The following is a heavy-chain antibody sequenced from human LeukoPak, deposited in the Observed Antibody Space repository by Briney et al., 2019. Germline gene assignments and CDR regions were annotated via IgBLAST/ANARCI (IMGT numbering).Heavy chain of an antibody. CDR3: ARPYYDILIGAFDM. D-gene: IGHD3-9*01. CDR2: IYRSGST. V-gene: IGHV4-38-2*01. J-gene: IGHJ3*02. Sequence: SETLSLTCAVSDYSISSGYYWGWIRQPPGKGXXXXXTIYRSGSTYYNPSLKSRVTISVDLSKNQFSLKLSSVTAADTAVYYCARPYYDILIGAFDMWGQGTMVTVSS. CDR1: DYSISSGYY.